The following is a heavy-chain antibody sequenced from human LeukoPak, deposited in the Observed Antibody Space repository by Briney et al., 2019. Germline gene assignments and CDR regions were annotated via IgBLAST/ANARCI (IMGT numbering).Heavy chain of an antibody. Sequence: SETLSLTCTVSGGSISSCFWSWIRQPPGKGLEWIGYMHNSGNPNYNPSLESRVPISVDTSKNQFSLKLSSVAAADTAVYYCARGRYSSSPEVWFDPWGQGTLVTVSS. CDR2: MHNSGNP. J-gene: IGHJ5*02. D-gene: IGHD6-6*01. CDR3: ARGRYSSSPEVWFDP. V-gene: IGHV4-4*08. CDR1: GGSISSCF.